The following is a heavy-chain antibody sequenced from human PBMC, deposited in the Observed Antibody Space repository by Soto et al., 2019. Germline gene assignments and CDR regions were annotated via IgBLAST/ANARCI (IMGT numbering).Heavy chain of an antibody. D-gene: IGHD6-19*01. CDR2: TYYRSNWRH. Sequence: QTLSLTCAISGDSVSSNTAAWNWIRSSPSRGLEWLGRTYYRSNWRHDYAVSVKSRITVNPDTSKNHFSLQLNSVTPDDTAVYYSARGVAGSGFDLWGQGNLVTVSS. CDR3: ARGVAGSGFDL. V-gene: IGHV6-1*01. CDR1: GDSVSSNTAA. J-gene: IGHJ4*02.